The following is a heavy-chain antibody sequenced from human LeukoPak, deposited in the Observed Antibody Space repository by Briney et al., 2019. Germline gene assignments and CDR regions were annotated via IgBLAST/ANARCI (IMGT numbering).Heavy chain of an antibody. CDR1: GGSIYSYY. Sequence: SETLSLTCTVSGGSIYSYYWGWIRLPPGKGLEWIGYIYSTGTTNYNPSLKSRVTISVDTSKNQLSLKLISVTAADTAVYYCARVVGNSWLDSLGQGTLVTVSA. V-gene: IGHV4-59*01. J-gene: IGHJ5*01. CDR2: IYSTGTT. CDR3: ARVVGNSWLDS.